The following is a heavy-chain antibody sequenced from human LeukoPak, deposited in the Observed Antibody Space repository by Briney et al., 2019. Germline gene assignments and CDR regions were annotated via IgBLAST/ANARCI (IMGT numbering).Heavy chain of an antibody. CDR2: IKQDGSEK. Sequence: GGSLRLSCAASGFTFSSYWMSWVRQAPGKGLEWVANIKQDGSEKYYVDSVKGRFTISRDNAKNLLYLQMNSLRAEDTAVYYCAREFGYQLEDAFDIWGQGTMVTVSS. CDR1: GFTFSSYW. J-gene: IGHJ3*02. CDR3: AREFGYQLEDAFDI. V-gene: IGHV3-7*03. D-gene: IGHD2-2*01.